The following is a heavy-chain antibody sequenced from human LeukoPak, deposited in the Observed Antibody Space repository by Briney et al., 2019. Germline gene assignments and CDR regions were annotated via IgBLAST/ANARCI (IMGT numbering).Heavy chain of an antibody. D-gene: IGHD2-21*02. Sequence: GGSLRLSCAASGFTFSSYAMTWVRQAPGKGLEWVSAISGSGGSTYYADSVKGRFTISRDNSMNTLYLQMNSLRAEDTAVYYCAKAGGLVVVTWVNYWGQGTLVTVSS. J-gene: IGHJ4*02. CDR1: GFTFSSYA. CDR2: ISGSGGST. V-gene: IGHV3-23*01. CDR3: AKAGGLVVVTWVNY.